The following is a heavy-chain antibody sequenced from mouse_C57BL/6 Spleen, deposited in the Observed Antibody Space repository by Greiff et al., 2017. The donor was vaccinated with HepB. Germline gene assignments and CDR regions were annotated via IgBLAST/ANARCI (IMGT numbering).Heavy chain of an antibody. V-gene: IGHV2-2*01. CDR3: ARYYGSRHY. Sequence: VKLVESGPGLVQPSQSLSITCTVSGFSFTSYGVHWVRQSPGKGLEWLGVIWSGGSTDYNAAFISRLSISKDNSKSHVFFKMNSLQADDTAIYYCARYYGSRHYWGQGTTLTVSS. D-gene: IGHD1-1*01. J-gene: IGHJ2*01. CDR1: GFSFTSYG. CDR2: IWSGGST.